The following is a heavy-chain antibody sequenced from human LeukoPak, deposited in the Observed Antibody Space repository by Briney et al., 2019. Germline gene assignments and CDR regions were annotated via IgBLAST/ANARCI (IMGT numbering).Heavy chain of an antibody. CDR1: GYTFTSNY. Sequence: ASVKVSCKASGYTFTSNYIHWVRQAPGQGLEWMGMIYPRDGSTSYAQKFQGRVTVTRDTSTSTVHMELSGLRSEDTAVYYCATGGYSYGNPYYYYGMDVWGQGTTVTVSS. D-gene: IGHD5-18*01. V-gene: IGHV1-46*01. J-gene: IGHJ6*02. CDR2: IYPRDGST. CDR3: ATGGYSYGNPYYYYGMDV.